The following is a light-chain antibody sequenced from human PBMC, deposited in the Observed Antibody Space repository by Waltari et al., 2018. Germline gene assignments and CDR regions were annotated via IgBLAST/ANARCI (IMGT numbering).Light chain of an antibody. V-gene: IGKV1-39*01. J-gene: IGKJ3*01. CDR1: QSIATS. CDR2: VAS. Sequence: DIQMTQSPSSLSASVGDRVTITCRASQSIATSLNWYQQTLGKAPKLLIYVASALQSGVPSRFSGSGSGTDFTLTISSPQPEDSATYYCQQSYSVPFTFGPGTKVDVK. CDR3: QQSYSVPFT.